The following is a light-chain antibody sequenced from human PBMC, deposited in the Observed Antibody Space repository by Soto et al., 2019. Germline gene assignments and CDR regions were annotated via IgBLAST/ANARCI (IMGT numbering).Light chain of an antibody. CDR2: EVS. Sequence: QSVLTQPASVSGSPGQSITISCTGTSSDIGGYDYVSWYQQRPGKAPKLIIYEVSNRPSEISNRFSGSKSRNTASLTISGLQAEDEADYFCASYTFSSTVVFGGGTKLTVL. J-gene: IGLJ2*01. CDR3: ASYTFSSTVV. CDR1: SSDIGGYDY. V-gene: IGLV2-14*01.